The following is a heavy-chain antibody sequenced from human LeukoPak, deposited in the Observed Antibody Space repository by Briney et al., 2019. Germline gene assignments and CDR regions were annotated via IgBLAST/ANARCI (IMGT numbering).Heavy chain of an antibody. CDR1: GFTFTSYW. J-gene: IGHJ4*02. Sequence: GGSLRLSCAASGFTFTSYWIGWVRQMPGKGLEWMGIIYPGDSDTRYSPSFQGQVTISADKSISTAYLQWSSLKASDTAMYYCARRNSGWNSFDYWGQGTLVTVSS. V-gene: IGHV5-51*01. D-gene: IGHD6-19*01. CDR3: ARRNSGWNSFDY. CDR2: IYPGDSDT.